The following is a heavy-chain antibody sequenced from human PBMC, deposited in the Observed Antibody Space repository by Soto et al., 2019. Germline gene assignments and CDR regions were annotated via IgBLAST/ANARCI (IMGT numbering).Heavy chain of an antibody. J-gene: IGHJ4*02. CDR3: ARAGCSGGSCYLPDSFDY. CDR1: GGSISSYY. CDR2: IYYSGST. D-gene: IGHD2-15*01. V-gene: IGHV4-59*01. Sequence: SETLSLTCTVSGGSISSYYWSWIRQPPGKGLEWIGYIYYSGSTNYNPSLKSRVTISVDTSKNQFSLKLSSVTAADTAVYYCARAGCSGGSCYLPDSFDYWGQGTLVTVSS.